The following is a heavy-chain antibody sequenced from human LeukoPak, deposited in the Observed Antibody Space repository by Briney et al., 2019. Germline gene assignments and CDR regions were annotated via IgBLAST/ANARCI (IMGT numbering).Heavy chain of an antibody. CDR2: IYYSGST. CDR1: GGSISSSSYY. J-gene: IGHJ4*02. Sequence: TSETLSLTCTVSGGSISSSSYYWGWIRQPPGKGLEWIGSIYYSGSTYYNPSLKSRVTISVDTSKNQFSLKLSSVTAADTAVYYCARHTVVVVALHNFDYWGQGTLVTVSS. V-gene: IGHV4-39*01. CDR3: ARHTVVVVALHNFDY. D-gene: IGHD2-15*01.